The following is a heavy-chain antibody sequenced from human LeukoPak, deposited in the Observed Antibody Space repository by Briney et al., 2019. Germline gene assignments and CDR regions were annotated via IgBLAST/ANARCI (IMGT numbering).Heavy chain of an antibody. CDR2: IKQDGSET. Sequence: GGSLRLSCAASGFTFSSYWMTWVRQAPGKGLEWVANIKQDGSETYYVDSVKGRFTISRDNAKNSLYLQMNSLRAEDTALYYCARDGRGVTKDNYWGQGTLVTVSS. D-gene: IGHD4-17*01. CDR3: ARDGRGVTKDNY. V-gene: IGHV3-7*01. J-gene: IGHJ4*02. CDR1: GFTFSSYW.